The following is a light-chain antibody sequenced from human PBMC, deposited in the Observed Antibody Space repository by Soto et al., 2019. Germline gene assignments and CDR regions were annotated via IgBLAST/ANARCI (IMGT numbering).Light chain of an antibody. CDR3: SSYAGSNNLVV. V-gene: IGLV2-8*01. J-gene: IGLJ2*01. Sequence: QSALTQPPSASGSPGQSVTISCTGTSSDVGGYNYVSWYQHHPGKAPKVMIYEVSKRPSGVPDRFSGSKSGNTASLTVSGLQAEDEADYYCSSYAGSNNLVVFGGGTKVTVL. CDR2: EVS. CDR1: SSDVGGYNY.